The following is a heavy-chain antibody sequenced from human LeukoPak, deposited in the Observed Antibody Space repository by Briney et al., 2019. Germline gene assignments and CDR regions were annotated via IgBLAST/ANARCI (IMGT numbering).Heavy chain of an antibody. CDR3: AELGITMIGGV. CDR2: ISSSGSTI. V-gene: IGHV3-48*03. D-gene: IGHD3-10*02. J-gene: IGHJ6*04. Sequence: GASMSLSWAASCFTISSYKMCWLHKAAEEGVGWVSYISSSGSTIYYADSVKGRFTISRDNAKNSLYLQMNSLRAEDTAVYYCAELGITMIGGVWGKGTTVTISS. CDR1: CFTISSYK.